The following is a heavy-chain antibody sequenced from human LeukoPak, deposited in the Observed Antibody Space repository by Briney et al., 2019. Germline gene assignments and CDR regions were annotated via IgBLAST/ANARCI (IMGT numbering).Heavy chain of an antibody. D-gene: IGHD1-26*01. Sequence: PSETLSLTCTVSGGSISNYYWSWIRQPPGKGLEWIGYIYYSGSTNYNPSLKSRVTISVDTSKNQFSLKLSSVTAADTAVYYCARRQQARGAFDIWGQGTMVTVSS. CDR1: GGSISNYY. V-gene: IGHV4-59*12. J-gene: IGHJ3*02. CDR3: ARRQQARGAFDI. CDR2: IYYSGST.